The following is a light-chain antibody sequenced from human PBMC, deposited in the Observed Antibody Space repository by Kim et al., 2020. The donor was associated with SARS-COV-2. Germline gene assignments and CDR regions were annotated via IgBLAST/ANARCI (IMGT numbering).Light chain of an antibody. V-gene: IGKV3-20*01. CDR3: QQYGDSPYT. J-gene: IGKJ2*01. CDR2: GAS. CDR1: QSVSNSY. Sequence: SPGERATLSCRASQSVSNSYVAWYRQRPGQAPRLLIYGASSRAIGVPDRVSGGGSGTDFTLTISRLEPEDFAVYHCQQYGDSPYTFGQGTKLEI.